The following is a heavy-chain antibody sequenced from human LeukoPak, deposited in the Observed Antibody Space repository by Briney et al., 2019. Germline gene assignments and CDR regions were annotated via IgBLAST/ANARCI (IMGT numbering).Heavy chain of an antibody. J-gene: IGHJ4*02. CDR1: SGSISSYY. V-gene: IGHV4-59*01. Sequence: PSETLSLTCTVSSGSISSYYWSWIRQPPGKGLEWIGYIYYSGSTNYNPSLKSRVTISVDTSKNQFSLKLSSVTAADTAVYYCAREGPYYDFWSGYLDYWGQGTLVTVSS. D-gene: IGHD3-3*01. CDR2: IYYSGST. CDR3: AREGPYYDFWSGYLDY.